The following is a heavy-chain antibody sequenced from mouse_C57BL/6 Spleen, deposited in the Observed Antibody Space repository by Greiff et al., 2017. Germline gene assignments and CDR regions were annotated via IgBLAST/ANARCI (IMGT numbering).Heavy chain of an antibody. J-gene: IGHJ2*01. V-gene: IGHV1-26*01. Sequence: VQLQQSGPELVKPGASVKISCKASGYTFTDYYMNWVKQSHGKSLEWIGDINPNNGGTSYNQKFKGKATLTVDKSSRTAYMELRSLTSEDSAVYYCAREGARNYFDYWGQGTTLTVSS. CDR2: INPNNGGT. CDR1: GYTFTDYY. CDR3: AREGARNYFDY.